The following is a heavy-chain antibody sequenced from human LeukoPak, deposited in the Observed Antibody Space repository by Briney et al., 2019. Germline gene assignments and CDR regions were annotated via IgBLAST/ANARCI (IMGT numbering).Heavy chain of an antibody. CDR3: ARQDYGGYGLHTDY. CDR1: GYTFTGYY. CDR2: INPNSGGT. V-gene: IGHV1-2*06. D-gene: IGHD5-12*01. J-gene: IGHJ4*02. Sequence: ASVKVSCKASGYTFTGYYMHWVRQAPGQGLEWMGRINPNSGGTNYAQKFQGRVTITADESTSTAYMELSSLRSEDTAVYYCARQDYGGYGLHTDYWGQGTLVTVSS.